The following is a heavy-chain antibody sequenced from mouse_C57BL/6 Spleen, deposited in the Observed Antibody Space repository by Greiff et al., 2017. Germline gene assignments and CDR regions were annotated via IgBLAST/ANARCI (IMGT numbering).Heavy chain of an antibody. J-gene: IGHJ4*01. Sequence: QVQLQQPGAELVKPGASVKLSCKASGYTFTSYWMHWVKQRPGQGLEWIGMIHPNSGSTNYNEKFKSKATLTVAKSSSTAYMQLSSLTSEDTADYYCARRLGDYAMDDWGQGTSVTVSS. V-gene: IGHV1-64*01. CDR2: IHPNSGST. CDR1: GYTFTSYW. D-gene: IGHD3-2*02. CDR3: ARRLGDYAMDD.